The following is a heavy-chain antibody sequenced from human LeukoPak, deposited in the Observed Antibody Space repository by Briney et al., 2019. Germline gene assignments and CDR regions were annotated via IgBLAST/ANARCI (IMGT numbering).Heavy chain of an antibody. CDR1: GGTFSRYA. Sequence: GAPVKASCKASGGTFSRYAISWVRQAPGQGLEWMGRIIPIFGIANYAQKFQGRVTITADKSTSTAYMELSSLRSEDTAVYYCARDHKGGVFDPWGQGTLVTVSS. CDR3: ARDHKGGVFDP. CDR2: IIPIFGIA. J-gene: IGHJ5*02. D-gene: IGHD3-16*01. V-gene: IGHV1-69*04.